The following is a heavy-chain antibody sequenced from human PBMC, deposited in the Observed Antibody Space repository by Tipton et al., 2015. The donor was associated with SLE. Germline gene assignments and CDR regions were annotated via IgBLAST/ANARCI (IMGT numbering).Heavy chain of an antibody. CDR3: AKSLGGDAT. D-gene: IGHD3-10*01. Sequence: QLVQSGAEVKKPGASVRVSCKASGSTFTGYWLHWVRQAPGQGLEWMGRTNPDTGGTNYAQKFQGRVTMTRDTSITKAYLEWSGLTSDDTAVYNCAKSLGGDATCGQRTLVTVSS. V-gene: IGHV1-2*02. CDR1: GSTFTGYW. CDR2: TNPDTGGT. J-gene: IGHJ5*02.